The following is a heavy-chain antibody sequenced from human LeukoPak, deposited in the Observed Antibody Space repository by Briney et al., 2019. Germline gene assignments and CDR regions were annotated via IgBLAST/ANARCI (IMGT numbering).Heavy chain of an antibody. CDR1: GFTFSSYG. CDR2: INQDGGTK. V-gene: IGHV3-7*01. Sequence: PRGSLRLSCAASGFTFSSYGMSWVRHTPGKGLEWVANINQDGGTKYYRDFAKGRFTISRDNAQNSLYLQINSLRAEDTAVYYCAREKGTLIRAMAFEMWGQGTMVTVSS. J-gene: IGHJ3*02. D-gene: IGHD3-10*01. CDR3: AREKGTLIRAMAFEM.